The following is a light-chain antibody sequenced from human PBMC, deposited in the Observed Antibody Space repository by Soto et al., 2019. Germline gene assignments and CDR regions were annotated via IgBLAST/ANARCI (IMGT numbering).Light chain of an antibody. Sequence: DIQMTQSPSSLSASVGDRVTITCRASQTIIRYLNWYQQKPGRAPNLLIYAASNLQSGVPSSFSGSASGTEFTLTISSLQPEDFATYYCQQSYSTLFSFGPGTKVEIK. CDR2: AAS. CDR1: QTIIRY. V-gene: IGKV1-39*01. J-gene: IGKJ3*01. CDR3: QQSYSTLFS.